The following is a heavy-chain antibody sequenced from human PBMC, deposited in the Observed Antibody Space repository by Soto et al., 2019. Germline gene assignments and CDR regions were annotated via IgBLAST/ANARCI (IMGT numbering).Heavy chain of an antibody. CDR1: GGSISSGGYY. Sequence: QVQLQESGPGLVKPSQTLSLTCTVSGGSISSGGYYWSWILQHPGKGLEWIGYIYYTGSTYYNPSLRSRVTISVDTSKNQFSLKLSSVTAAATAVYYCASWYYYGSGKSPDAFDIWGQGTMVTVSS. J-gene: IGHJ3*02. D-gene: IGHD3-10*01. CDR2: IYYTGST. V-gene: IGHV4-31*03. CDR3: ASWYYYGSGKSPDAFDI.